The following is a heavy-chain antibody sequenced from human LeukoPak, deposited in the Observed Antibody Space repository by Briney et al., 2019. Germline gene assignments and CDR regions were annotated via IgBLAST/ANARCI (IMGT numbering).Heavy chain of an antibody. D-gene: IGHD3-16*01. Sequence: GRSLRLFCAASGFTFSRYAMHWVRQAPGKGLEWLAVMSHDVTVKYNAYSVKGRFTVSRDNSKNTLYLQMNTLSVEDTAVYYCAKTPMIDSYWFDPSGPGTLVTVSS. J-gene: IGHJ5*02. V-gene: IGHV3-30-3*02. CDR2: MSHDVTVK. CDR1: GFTFSRYA. CDR3: AKTPMIDSYWFDP.